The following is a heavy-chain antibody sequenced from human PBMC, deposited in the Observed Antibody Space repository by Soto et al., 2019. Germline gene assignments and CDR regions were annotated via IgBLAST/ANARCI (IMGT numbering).Heavy chain of an antibody. J-gene: IGHJ4*02. D-gene: IGHD6-13*01. V-gene: IGHV4-31*02. CDR1: GGSISSGGYY. CDR3: AKTSGYSSSWSSFDY. CDR2: IYYSGST. Sequence: SETLSLTCTVSGGSISSGGYYWSWIRQHPGKGLEWIGYIYYSGSTYYNPSLKSRVTISVDTSKNQFSLKLSSVTAADTAVYYCAKTSGYSSSWSSFDYWGQGTLVTVSS.